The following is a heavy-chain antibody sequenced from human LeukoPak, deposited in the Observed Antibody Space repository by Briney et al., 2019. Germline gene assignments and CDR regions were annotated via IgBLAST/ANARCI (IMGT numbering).Heavy chain of an antibody. CDR3: ARFPPHGDYVGGWFDP. CDR2: MNPNSGNT. D-gene: IGHD4-17*01. V-gene: IGHV1-8*01. J-gene: IGHJ5*02. CDR1: GYTFTSYD. Sequence: ASVKASCKASGYTFTSYDINWVRQATGQGLEWMGWMNPNSGNTGYAQKFQGRVTMTRNPSISTAYMELSSLRSEDTAVYYCARFPPHGDYVGGWFDPWGQGTLVTVSS.